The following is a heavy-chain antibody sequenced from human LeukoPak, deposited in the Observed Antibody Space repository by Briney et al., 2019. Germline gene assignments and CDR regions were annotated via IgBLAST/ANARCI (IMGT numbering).Heavy chain of an antibody. CDR3: ARAAGSAFDI. Sequence: SETLSLTCPVSGGSISSSIHYWTWLRQPPGKGLEWIGSIYYSGSTNYNPSLKSRVTISVDTSKNQFSLKLSSVTAADTAVYYCARAAGSAFDIWGQGTMVTVSS. CDR1: GGSISSSIHY. D-gene: IGHD6-13*01. J-gene: IGHJ3*02. CDR2: IYYSGST. V-gene: IGHV4-39*07.